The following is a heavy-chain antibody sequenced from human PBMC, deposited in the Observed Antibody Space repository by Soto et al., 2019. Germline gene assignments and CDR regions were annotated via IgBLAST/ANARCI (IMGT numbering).Heavy chain of an antibody. CDR2: IIPIFGTA. V-gene: IGHV1-69*12. D-gene: IGHD1-1*01. Sequence: QVHLVQSGAEVKKPGSSVKVSCKASGGTFSTYAIRWVRQAPGQGLEWMGGIIPIFGTAKYAQKFQGRVTITADESTSTAYMELSSLRSEDTAVYYCARDPRNRVDVWGQGTTVTVSS. J-gene: IGHJ6*02. CDR1: GGTFSTYA. CDR3: ARDPRNRVDV.